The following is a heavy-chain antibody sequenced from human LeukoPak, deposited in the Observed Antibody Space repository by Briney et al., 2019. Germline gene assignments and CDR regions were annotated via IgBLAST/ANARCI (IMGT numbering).Heavy chain of an antibody. CDR1: GGSISSYY. D-gene: IGHD2-21*02. CDR2: IYTSGST. J-gene: IGHJ6*03. Sequence: PSETLSLTCTVSGGSISSYYCIWIRQPAGKGLEWIGRIYTSGSTNYNPSLKSRVTISVDTSKNQFSLKLSSVTAADTAVYYCARGRRYCGGDCYMYYYYYYMDVWGKGTTVTVSS. CDR3: ARGRRYCGGDCYMYYYYYYMDV. V-gene: IGHV4-4*07.